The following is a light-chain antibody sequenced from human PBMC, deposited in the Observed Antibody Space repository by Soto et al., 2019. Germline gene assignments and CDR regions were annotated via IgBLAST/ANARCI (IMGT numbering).Light chain of an antibody. V-gene: IGLV2-23*01. CDR3: CSYAGSSTWV. Sequence: QSALTQPASVSGSPGQSITISCTGTSSDVGRYNLVSWYQQHPGKAPKLMIYEGSKRPSGVSNRFSGSKSGNTASLTISGLPAEDETDYYCCSYAGSSTWVFGGGTKFTVL. CDR1: SSDVGRYNL. CDR2: EGS. J-gene: IGLJ3*02.